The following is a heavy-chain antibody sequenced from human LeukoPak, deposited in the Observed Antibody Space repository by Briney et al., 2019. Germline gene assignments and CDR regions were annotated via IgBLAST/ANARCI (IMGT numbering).Heavy chain of an antibody. CDR2: IIPIFGTA. D-gene: IGHD3-22*01. CDR3: ASEDYYDSSGYYNFDY. Sequence: GASVKVSCKASGYTFTSYYMHWVRQAPGQGLEWMGGIIPIFGTANYAQKFQGRVTITADKSTSTAYMELSSLRSEDTAVYYCASEDYYDSSGYYNFDYWGQGTLVTVSS. J-gene: IGHJ4*02. CDR1: GYTFTSYY. V-gene: IGHV1-69*06.